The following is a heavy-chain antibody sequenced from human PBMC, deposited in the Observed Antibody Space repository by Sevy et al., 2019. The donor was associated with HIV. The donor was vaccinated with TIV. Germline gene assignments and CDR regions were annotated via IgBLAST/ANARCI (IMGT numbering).Heavy chain of an antibody. J-gene: IGHJ3*02. CDR3: AGEGPVAGTSSAFDI. V-gene: IGHV3-53*01. Sequence: GGSLRLSCAASGFTVSSNYMSWVRQAPGKGLEWVSVIYSGGSTYYADSVKGRFTISRDNSKNTLYLQMNSLRAEDTAVYYCAGEGPVAGTSSAFDIWGQGTMVTVSS. CDR1: GFTVSSNY. CDR2: IYSGGST. D-gene: IGHD6-19*01.